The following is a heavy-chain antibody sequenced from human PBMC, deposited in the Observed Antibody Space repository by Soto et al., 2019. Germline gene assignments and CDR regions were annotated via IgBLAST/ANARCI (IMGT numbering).Heavy chain of an antibody. CDR1: GFTFSSSA. CDR2: ISYDGSNK. J-gene: IGHJ4*02. CDR3: ATDSDIVATNPTFDY. V-gene: IGHV3-30-3*01. D-gene: IGHD5-12*01. Sequence: QVQLVESGGGVVQPGRSLRLSCAASGFTFSSSALHWVRQAPGKGLEWVAVISYDGSNKYYADSVKGRFTISGDNSKNTLYLQMNSLRAEDTAVYYCATDSDIVATNPTFDYWGQGTLVTVSS.